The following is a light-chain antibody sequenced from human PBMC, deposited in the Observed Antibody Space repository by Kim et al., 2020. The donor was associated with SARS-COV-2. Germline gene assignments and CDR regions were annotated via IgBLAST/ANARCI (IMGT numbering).Light chain of an antibody. CDR3: SSYTTSISYV. CDR2: GVD. V-gene: IGLV2-14*03. J-gene: IGLJ1*01. CDR1: SSDDGNFKY. Sequence: QSALTQPASVSGSPGQSITISCTGTSSDDGNFKYVSWYQQHPGKAPKLMISGVDNRPSRVSNRFSGSKSGNTASLTISGLQAEDDADYYCSSYTTSISYVFGTGTKVTVL.